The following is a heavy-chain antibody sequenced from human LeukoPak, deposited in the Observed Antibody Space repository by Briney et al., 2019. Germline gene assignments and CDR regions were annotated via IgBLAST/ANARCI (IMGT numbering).Heavy chain of an antibody. V-gene: IGHV4-4*07. Sequence: SETLSLTCTVSGGSISSYYWSWIRQPAGKGLEWIGRIYTSGSTNYNPSLKSRVTMSVDTSKSQFPLKLSSVTAADTAVYYCARDRCSGGSCYFDYWGQGTLVTVSS. CDR1: GGSISSYY. CDR3: ARDRCSGGSCYFDY. J-gene: IGHJ4*02. CDR2: IYTSGST. D-gene: IGHD2-15*01.